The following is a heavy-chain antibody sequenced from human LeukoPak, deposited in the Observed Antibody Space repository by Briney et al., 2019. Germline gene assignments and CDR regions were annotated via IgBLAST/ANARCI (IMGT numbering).Heavy chain of an antibody. Sequence: PGGSLRLSCAASGFTVSTNYMSWVRQAPGKGLEWASLIYSGGSTYYSYSVKGRFTISRDICTNTLYLQMNSLRVEDTAIYYCARVRLGDCSGGNCLDSFDVWGQGTMVTVSS. V-gene: IGHV3-53*01. D-gene: IGHD2-15*01. J-gene: IGHJ3*01. CDR2: IYSGGST. CDR1: GFTVSTNY. CDR3: ARVRLGDCSGGNCLDSFDV.